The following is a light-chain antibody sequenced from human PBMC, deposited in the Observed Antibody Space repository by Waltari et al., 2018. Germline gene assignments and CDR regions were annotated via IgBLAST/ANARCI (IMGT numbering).Light chain of an antibody. J-gene: IGLJ2*01. V-gene: IGLV3-1*01. CDR3: QAWDSSTVV. Sequence: SYELTQPPSVSVSPGQPASIPCSGAKLGDKYACWSQQKPGQSPVLVIYQDSKRPSGIPERFSGSNSGNTATLTISGTQAMDEADYYCQAWDSSTVVFGGGTKLTVL. CDR2: QDS. CDR1: KLGDKY.